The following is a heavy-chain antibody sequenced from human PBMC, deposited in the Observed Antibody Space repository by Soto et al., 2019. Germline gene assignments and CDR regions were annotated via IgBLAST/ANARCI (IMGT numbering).Heavy chain of an antibody. CDR2: IIPIFGTA. J-gene: IGHJ4*02. CDR1: GGTFSSYA. D-gene: IGHD6-13*01. CDR3: CGYSSSWYGEIDY. Sequence: QVQLVQSGAEVQKPGSSVKVSCKASGGTFSSYAISWVRQAPGQGLEWMGGIIPIFGTANYAQKFQGRVTITADGSTSTAYMELSSLRSEDTAVYYCCGYSSSWYGEIDYWGQGTLVTVSS. V-gene: IGHV1-69*01.